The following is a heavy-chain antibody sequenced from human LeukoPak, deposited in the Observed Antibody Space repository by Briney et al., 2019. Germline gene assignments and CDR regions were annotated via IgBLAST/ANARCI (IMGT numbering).Heavy chain of an antibody. D-gene: IGHD3-22*01. CDR1: GFTFSAFS. CDR3: AKVLIADSYYDSTAAHDGFDM. V-gene: IGHV3-21*06. Sequence: PGGSLRLSCAVSGFTFSAFSMNWVRQAPGKGLEWLSSISSSSRYINYADSVKGRLTISRDNAKNSVFLQMNSLRAEDTAVYYCAKVLIADSYYDSTAAHDGFDMWGQGTMVTVSS. CDR2: ISSSSRYI. J-gene: IGHJ3*02.